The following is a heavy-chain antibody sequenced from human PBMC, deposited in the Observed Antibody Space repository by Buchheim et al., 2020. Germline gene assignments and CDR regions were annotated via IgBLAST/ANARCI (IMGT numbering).Heavy chain of an antibody. CDR3: TSSNPPDY. CDR1: GFTFSSRG. J-gene: IGHJ4*02. CDR2: ITHDGSTK. Sequence: QVQLVESGGGVVQPGRSLRLSCAASGFTFSSRGMHWVRQAPGKGLEWVAHITHDGSTKYYADSVKGRFTVSRDTPRNTLFLQMNNLRTEDTAVYYCTSSNPPDYWGQGT. V-gene: IGHV3-30*03. D-gene: IGHD4-11*01.